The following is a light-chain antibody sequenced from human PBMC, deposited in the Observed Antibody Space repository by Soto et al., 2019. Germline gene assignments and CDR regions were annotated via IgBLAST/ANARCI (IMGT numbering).Light chain of an antibody. J-gene: IGLJ1*01. CDR2: DVS. Sequence: QSVLTQPASVSGSPGQSITISCTGTSSDVGGYNYVSWYQQLPGKAPKLMIYDVSDRPSGVSNRFSGSKSGNTASLTISGLQAEDEADYYCSSYTSSSLYVFGTGTKVTDL. CDR1: SSDVGGYNY. CDR3: SSYTSSSLYV. V-gene: IGLV2-14*01.